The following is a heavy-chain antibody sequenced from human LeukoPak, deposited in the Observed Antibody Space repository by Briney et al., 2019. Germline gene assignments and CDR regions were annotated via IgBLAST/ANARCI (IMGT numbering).Heavy chain of an antibody. Sequence: SETLSLTCAVYGRSFSGYYWSWIRQPPGKGLEWIGEINHSGSTNYNPSLKSRVTISGDTSKNQFSLQLSSVTAADTAVYYRARHNVYDNNGDGRYYFDHWGQGTLVTVSS. J-gene: IGHJ4*02. D-gene: IGHD3-22*01. CDR2: INHSGST. CDR1: GRSFSGYY. V-gene: IGHV4-34*01. CDR3: ARHNVYDNNGDGRYYFDH.